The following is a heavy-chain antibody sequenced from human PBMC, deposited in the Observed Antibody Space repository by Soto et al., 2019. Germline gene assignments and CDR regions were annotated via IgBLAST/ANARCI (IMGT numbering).Heavy chain of an antibody. CDR3: ARGAPRPRDVPTYFHF. Sequence: PSETLSLTCSVSGDSMTSGGYYWSWVRHHPGKGLEWVGSIYYTGDTYFNPSLKSRITVSMDTSKNEFSLKLTSVTSADTAVYFCARGAPRPRDVPTYFHFRGQGTLVTVSS. V-gene: IGHV4-31*03. CDR2: IYYTGDT. J-gene: IGHJ4*02. CDR1: GDSMTSGGYY.